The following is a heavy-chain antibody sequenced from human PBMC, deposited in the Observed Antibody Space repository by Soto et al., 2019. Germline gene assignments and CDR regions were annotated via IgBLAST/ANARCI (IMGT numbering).Heavy chain of an antibody. V-gene: IGHV1-18*01. CDR3: AREGALNCSSTSCYRY. D-gene: IGHD2-2*01. CDR1: GGTFSSYA. CDR2: ISAYNGNT. Sequence: QVQLVQSGAEVKKPGSSVKVSCKASGGTFSSYAISWVRQAPGQGLEWMGWISAYNGNTNYAQKLQGRVTMTTDTSTSTAYMELRSLRSDDTAVYYCAREGALNCSSTSCYRYWGQGTLVTVSS. J-gene: IGHJ4*02.